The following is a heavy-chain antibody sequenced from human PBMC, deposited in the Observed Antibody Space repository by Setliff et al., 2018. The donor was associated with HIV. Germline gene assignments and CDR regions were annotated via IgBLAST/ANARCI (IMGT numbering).Heavy chain of an antibody. CDR1: GFTFSSYG. CDR3: AKGVDRITMVRGGY. J-gene: IGHJ4*02. D-gene: IGHD3-10*01. Sequence: GGSLRLSCAASGFTFSSYGMHWVRQAPGKGLEWVAFIRYDGSNKYYADSVKGRFTISRDNPKNTLYLQMNSLRAEDTAVYYCAKGVDRITMVRGGYWGQGTLVTVSS. V-gene: IGHV3-30*02. CDR2: IRYDGSNK.